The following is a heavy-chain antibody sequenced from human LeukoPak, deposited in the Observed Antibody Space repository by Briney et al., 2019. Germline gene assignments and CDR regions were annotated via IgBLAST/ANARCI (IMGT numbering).Heavy chain of an antibody. CDR1: GFTFSSYA. D-gene: IGHD1-26*01. CDR3: ARDPTSDPGA. V-gene: IGHV3-30-3*01. CDR2: ISYDGSNK. J-gene: IGHJ5*02. Sequence: GGSLRLSCAASGFTFSSYAMHWVRQAPGKGLEWVAVISYDGSNKYYADSVKGRFTISRDNSKSTLYLQMNSLRAEDTAVYYCARDPTSDPGAWGQGTLVTVSS.